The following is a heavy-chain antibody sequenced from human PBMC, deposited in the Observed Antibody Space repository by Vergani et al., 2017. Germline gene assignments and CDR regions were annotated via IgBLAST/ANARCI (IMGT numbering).Heavy chain of an antibody. J-gene: IGHJ4*02. CDR3: AKAWGRYYYDSSGTNFDY. Sequence: VQLVESGGGVVQPGRSLRLSCAASGFTFSSYAMSWVRQAPGKGLEWVSAISGSGGSTYYADSVKGLLTISRDNSKNTRYLQMNSLRAEDTAVYYCAKAWGRYYYDSSGTNFDYWGQGTLVTVSS. V-gene: IGHV3-23*04. CDR2: ISGSGGST. D-gene: IGHD3-22*01. CDR1: GFTFSSYA.